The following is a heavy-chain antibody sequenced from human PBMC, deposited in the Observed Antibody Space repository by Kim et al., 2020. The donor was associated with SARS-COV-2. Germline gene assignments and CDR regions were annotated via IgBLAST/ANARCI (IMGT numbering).Heavy chain of an antibody. CDR1: GGSISSSSYY. CDR3: AIGAYYDILTGYWTFDY. D-gene: IGHD3-9*01. Sequence: SETLSLTCTVSGGSISSSSYYWGWIRQPPGKGLEWIGSIYYSGSTYYNPSLKSRVTISVDTSKNQFSLKLSSVTAADTAVYYCAIGAYYDILTGYWTFDYWGQGTLVTVSS. V-gene: IGHV4-39*01. CDR2: IYYSGST. J-gene: IGHJ4*02.